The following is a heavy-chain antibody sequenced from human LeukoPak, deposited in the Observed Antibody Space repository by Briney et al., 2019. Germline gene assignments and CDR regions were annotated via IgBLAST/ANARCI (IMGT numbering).Heavy chain of an antibody. J-gene: IGHJ6*03. CDR1: GGSISSGDYY. D-gene: IGHD1-7*01. CDR2: INHSGST. V-gene: IGHV4-39*07. CDR3: ATSHNWNYGYYYYYMDV. Sequence: SETLSLTCTVSGGSISSGDYYWSWIRQPPGKGLEWIGEINHSGSTNYNPSLKSRVTISVDTSKNQFSLKLSSVTAADTAVYYCATSHNWNYGYYYYYMDVWGKGTTVTVSS.